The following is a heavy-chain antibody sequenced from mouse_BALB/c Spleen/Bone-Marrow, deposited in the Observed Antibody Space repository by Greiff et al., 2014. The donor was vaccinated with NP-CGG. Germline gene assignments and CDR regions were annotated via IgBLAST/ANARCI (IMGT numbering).Heavy chain of an antibody. J-gene: IGHJ2*01. CDR3: ARSYGSSPFDY. D-gene: IGHD1-1*01. Sequence: EVQLQQSGVELVKPGASVKLSCTASGFNIKDTYMHWVKQRPEQGLEWIGRIDPANGNTKYDPKFQGKATITADTSSNTAYLQLSSLTSEDTAVYYCARSYGSSPFDYWGQGTTLTVSS. CDR1: GFNIKDTY. V-gene: IGHV14-3*02. CDR2: IDPANGNT.